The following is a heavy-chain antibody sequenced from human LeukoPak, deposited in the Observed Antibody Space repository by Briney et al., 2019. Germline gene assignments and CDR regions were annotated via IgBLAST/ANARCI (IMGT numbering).Heavy chain of an antibody. CDR2: MNPNSGNT. CDR3: ARGRRGPVAAADLDY. Sequence: ASVKVSCKVSGYTLTELSMHWVRQATGQGLEWMGWMNPNSGNTGYAQKFQGRVTITRNTSISTAYMELSSLRSEDTAVYYCARGRRGPVAAADLDYWGQGTLVTVSS. CDR1: GYTLTELS. V-gene: IGHV1-8*03. D-gene: IGHD6-13*01. J-gene: IGHJ4*02.